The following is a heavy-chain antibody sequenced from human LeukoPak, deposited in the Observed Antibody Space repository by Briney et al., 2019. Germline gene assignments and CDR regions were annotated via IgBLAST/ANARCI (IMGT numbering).Heavy chain of an antibody. Sequence: PSETLSLTCAVSGYSISSGYYWGWIRQPPGKGLEWIGSIYHSESTYYNPSLKSRVTISVDTSKNQFSLKLSSVTAADTAVHYCARSQTHSSGWDFDFWGQGTLVTVSS. CDR2: IYHSEST. D-gene: IGHD6-19*01. J-gene: IGHJ4*02. CDR1: GYSISSGYY. CDR3: ARSQTHSSGWDFDF. V-gene: IGHV4-38-2*01.